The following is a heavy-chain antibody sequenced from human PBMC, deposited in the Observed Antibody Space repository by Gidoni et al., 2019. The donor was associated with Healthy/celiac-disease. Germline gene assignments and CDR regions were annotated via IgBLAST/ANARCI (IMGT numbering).Heavy chain of an antibody. CDR1: GFTFSRYA. CDR3: AKPFGSGSYYSSGAFDI. D-gene: IGHD1-26*01. Sequence: EVQLLESGGGLVQPGGSLRLSCAASGFTFSRYAMSWVRQAPGKGLEWGAAISGSVGSTYYADSVKGRFTISRDNSKNTLYLQMNSLRAEDTAVYYCAKPFGSGSYYSSGAFDIWGQGTMVTVSS. V-gene: IGHV3-23*01. CDR2: ISGSVGST. J-gene: IGHJ3*02.